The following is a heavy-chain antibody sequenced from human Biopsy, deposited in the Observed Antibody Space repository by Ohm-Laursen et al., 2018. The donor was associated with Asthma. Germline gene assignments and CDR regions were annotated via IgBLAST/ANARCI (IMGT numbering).Heavy chain of an antibody. Sequence: SLRLSCAASGFDLRDYTVNWVRQAPGKGLERVAAMSGLSCYIYHATSLRGRFTISRDKDKRSQYLQMDILRGDDTAVYYCSRDFTIGSGNPLHFWGRGTLVTVSS. J-gene: IGHJ4*02. CDR1: GFDLRDYT. D-gene: IGHD3-10*01. V-gene: IGHV3-21*01. CDR2: MSGLSCYI. CDR3: SRDFTIGSGNPLHF.